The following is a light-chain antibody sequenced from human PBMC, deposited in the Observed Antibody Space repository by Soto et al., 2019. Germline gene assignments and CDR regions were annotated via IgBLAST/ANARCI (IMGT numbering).Light chain of an antibody. CDR2: GPS. Sequence: EIVMTQSPATLSVSSGERATLSCRASQGVSDNLAWYQQRPGQPPRLLIYGPSTRATGIPARFSGSGSGTEFTLTISSLQSEDFAVYYCQQYNDWPLTFGPGTKVDIK. J-gene: IGKJ3*01. V-gene: IGKV3-15*01. CDR1: QGVSDN. CDR3: QQYNDWPLT.